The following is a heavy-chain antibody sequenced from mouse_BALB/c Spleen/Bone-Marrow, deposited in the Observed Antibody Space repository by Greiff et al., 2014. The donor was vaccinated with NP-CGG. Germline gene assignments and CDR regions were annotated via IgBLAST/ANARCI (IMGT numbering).Heavy chain of an antibody. V-gene: IGHV1-4*01. D-gene: IGHD3-1*01. Sequence: QVQLQQSGAELARPGASVKMSCKASAYTFTDYTVHWVKQRPGQGLEWIGYINPSSGYTNYNQIFKDKATLTADKPSSTAYMQLSSLTSEDSAVYYCARRGTLRATSYAMDYWGQGNSVTVSS. J-gene: IGHJ4*01. CDR1: AYTFTDYT. CDR2: INPSSGYT. CDR3: ARRGTLRATSYAMDY.